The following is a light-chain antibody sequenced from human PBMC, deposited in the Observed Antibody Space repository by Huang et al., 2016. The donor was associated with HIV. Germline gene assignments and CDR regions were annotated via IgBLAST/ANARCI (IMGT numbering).Light chain of an antibody. Sequence: DIQMTQSPSSLSPSIGDRVTITCRASRHIYSYLNWYQHRPGKAPKILIYDAANLEVGVPSRFSGSGSGRNFTLIISSLQPEDFATYYCQQYDSLPRTFGAGTKV. J-gene: IGKJ3*01. CDR1: RHIYSY. CDR2: DAA. CDR3: QQYDSLPRT. V-gene: IGKV1-33*01.